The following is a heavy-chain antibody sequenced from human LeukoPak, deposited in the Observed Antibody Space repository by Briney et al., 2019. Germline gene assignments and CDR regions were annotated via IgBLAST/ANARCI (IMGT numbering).Heavy chain of an antibody. CDR2: IYTSGST. D-gene: IGHD6-13*01. Sequence: SETLSLTCTVSGGSISSYYWSWIRQPPGKGLEWIGYIYTSGSTNYNPSLKSRVTISVDTSKNQFSLKLSSVTAADTAVYYCARGGAAAGNFDYWGQGTLVTVSS. V-gene: IGHV4-4*09. CDR1: GGSISSYY. CDR3: ARGGAAAGNFDY. J-gene: IGHJ4*02.